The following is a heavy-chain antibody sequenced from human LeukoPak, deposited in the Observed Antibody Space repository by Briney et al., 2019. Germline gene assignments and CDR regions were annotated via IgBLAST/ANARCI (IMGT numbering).Heavy chain of an antibody. CDR1: GFSFSSYA. Sequence: GGSLRLSCAASGFSFSSYAMSWVRQAPGKGLEWDSSISGSGDNTYYAESVKGRFTISKDNSKNMLFLQMNSLRAEDTAVFYCAKRSGYTTGWFFDFWGQGTLFTVSS. D-gene: IGHD6-19*01. CDR3: AKRSGYTTGWFFDF. V-gene: IGHV3-23*01. J-gene: IGHJ4*02. CDR2: ISGSGDNT.